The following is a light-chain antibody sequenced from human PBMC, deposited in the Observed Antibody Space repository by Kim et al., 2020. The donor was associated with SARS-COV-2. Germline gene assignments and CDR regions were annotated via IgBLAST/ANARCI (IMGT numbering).Light chain of an antibody. J-gene: IGKJ1*01. CDR2: TAS. CDR3: QQSYKTPRT. Sequence: DIQMTQSPSSLSASVGDRITITCRASQSISTFLNWYQQKPGKAPKVLIYTASSLQSGVPSRFSGSGSGTDFTLTISSLQPEDFATYYGQQSYKTPRTFGQGTKVDIK. CDR1: QSISTF. V-gene: IGKV1-39*01.